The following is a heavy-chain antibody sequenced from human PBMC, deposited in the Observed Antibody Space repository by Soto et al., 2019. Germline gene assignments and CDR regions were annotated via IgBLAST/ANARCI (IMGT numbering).Heavy chain of an antibody. V-gene: IGHV4-59*08. CDR2: IYYSGST. J-gene: IGHJ4*02. CDR3: ARRAGGYWHFNN. CDR1: GDSLISYY. D-gene: IGHD6-25*01. Sequence: QVQLQESGPGLVKPSETLSLTCTVYGDSLISYYWSWIRQPPGKGLEWIGYIYYSGSTKYNPSLKSRVTISLDMSKNQFSLKLTSVTAADTAVYYCARRAGGYWHFNNWGQGALVTVSS.